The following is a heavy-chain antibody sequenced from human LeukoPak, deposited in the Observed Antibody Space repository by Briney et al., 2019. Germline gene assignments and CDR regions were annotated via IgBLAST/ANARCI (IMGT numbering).Heavy chain of an antibody. Sequence: GGSLRLSCAASVFTFSSYLMHWVREVPGTGRVWVSRINSDGSSTSYADSVKGRVTISRDNAKNKLYLQMNSLRAEDTAVYYCAKGWGATPYYYYMDVWGKGATVTVSS. V-gene: IGHV3-74*01. D-gene: IGHD1-26*01. CDR1: VFTFSSYL. J-gene: IGHJ6*03. CDR2: INSDGSST. CDR3: AKGWGATPYYYYMDV.